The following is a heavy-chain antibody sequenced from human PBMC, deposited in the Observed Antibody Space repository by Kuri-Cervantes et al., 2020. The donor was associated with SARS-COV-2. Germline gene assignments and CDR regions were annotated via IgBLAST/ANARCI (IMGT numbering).Heavy chain of an antibody. D-gene: IGHD7-27*01. Sequence: ASVKVSCKASGYTLTGYYMHWVRQAPGQGLEWMGWINPNSGGTNYAQKFQGRVTMTRDTSISTAYMELSRLRSDDTAVYYCARDLRLGKSLDYWGQGTLVTVSS. CDR3: ARDLRLGKSLDY. CDR1: GYTLTGYY. V-gene: IGHV1-2*02. J-gene: IGHJ4*02. CDR2: INPNSGGT.